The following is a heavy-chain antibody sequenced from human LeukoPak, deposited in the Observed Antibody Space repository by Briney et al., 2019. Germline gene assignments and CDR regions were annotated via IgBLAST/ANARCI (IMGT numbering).Heavy chain of an antibody. Sequence: SETLSLTCTVSGDSKSYHKWSWIRQSPGNRLEWIGYIKQSGGTNYNPSLKSRVTISVDTSKNRFSLQLRSVTAADTAVYYCANEWSAFDFWGQGTMVTVSS. D-gene: IGHD3-3*01. CDR3: ANEWSAFDF. J-gene: IGHJ3*01. CDR1: GDSKSYHK. CDR2: IKQSGGT. V-gene: IGHV4-59*11.